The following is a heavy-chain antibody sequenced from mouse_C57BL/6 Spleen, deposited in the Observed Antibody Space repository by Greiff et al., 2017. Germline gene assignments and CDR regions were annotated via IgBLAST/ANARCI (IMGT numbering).Heavy chain of an antibody. CDR1: GFNIKDYY. Sequence: EVKLEESGAELVRPGASVKLSCTASGFNIKDYYMHWVKQRPEQGLEWIGRIDPEDGDTEYAPKFQGKATMTADTSSNTAYLQLSSLTSEDTAVYYCTTVYGNYWFAYWGQGTLVTVSA. V-gene: IGHV14-1*01. D-gene: IGHD2-1*01. J-gene: IGHJ3*01. CDR2: IDPEDGDT. CDR3: TTVYGNYWFAY.